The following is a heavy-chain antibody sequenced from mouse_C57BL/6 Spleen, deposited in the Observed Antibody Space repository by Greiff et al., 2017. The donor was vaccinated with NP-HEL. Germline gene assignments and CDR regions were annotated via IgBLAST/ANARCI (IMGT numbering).Heavy chain of an antibody. CDR2: IYPRSGNT. D-gene: IGHD2-3*01. CDR3: AGLLDYAMDY. Sequence: QVQLQQSGAELARPGASVKLSCKASGYTFTSYGISWVKQRTGQGLEWIGAIYPRSGNTYYNEKFKGKATLTADKSSSTAYMELRSLTSEDSAVYFWAGLLDYAMDYWGQGTSVTVSS. CDR1: GYTFTSYG. V-gene: IGHV1-81*01. J-gene: IGHJ4*01.